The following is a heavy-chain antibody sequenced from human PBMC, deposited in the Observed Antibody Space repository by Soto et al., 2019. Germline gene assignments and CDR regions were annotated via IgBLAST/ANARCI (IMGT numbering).Heavy chain of an antibody. J-gene: IGHJ6*02. CDR2: IDPSDSYT. CDR3: ARLGEAAAPYYYYGMDV. Sequence: PGESLKISCKGSGYSFTSDWISWVRQMPGKGLEWMGRIDPSDSYTNYSPSFQGHVTISADKSISTAYLQWSGLKASDTAMYYCARLGEAAAPYYYYGMDVWGQGTTVTVSS. V-gene: IGHV5-10-1*01. CDR1: GYSFTSDW. D-gene: IGHD6-13*01.